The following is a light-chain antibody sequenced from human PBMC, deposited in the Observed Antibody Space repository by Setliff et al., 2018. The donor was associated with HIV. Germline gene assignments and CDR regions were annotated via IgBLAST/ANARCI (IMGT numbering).Light chain of an antibody. CDR2: EGS. Sequence: QSALAQPASVSGSPGQSITISCTGTSSDIGNYNFVSWYQQHPGKAPKLMIYEGSERPSGVSNRFPGSKSGNTASLTISGLQTEDEADYYCCSYAGRSSWVFGRGTKVTVL. CDR3: CSYAGRSSWV. V-gene: IGLV2-23*01. J-gene: IGLJ3*02. CDR1: SSDIGNYNF.